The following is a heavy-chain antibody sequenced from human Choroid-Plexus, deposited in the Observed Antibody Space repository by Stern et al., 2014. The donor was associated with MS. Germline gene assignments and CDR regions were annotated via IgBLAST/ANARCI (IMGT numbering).Heavy chain of an antibody. J-gene: IGHJ5*02. V-gene: IGHV3-30*18. Sequence: VQLVESGGGVVQPGRPLRLSCVASGFTFGSCAMHWVRQAPGKGLEWVAGVSYDGSNKYYADSVKGRFTISRDNSQNTLYMQMSSLRPEDTAVYYCAKDRQYLXXXXDHWGQGSLVTVSS. CDR2: VSYDGSNK. CDR3: AKDRQYLXXXXDH. CDR1: GFTFGSCA. D-gene: IGHD2/OR15-2a*01.